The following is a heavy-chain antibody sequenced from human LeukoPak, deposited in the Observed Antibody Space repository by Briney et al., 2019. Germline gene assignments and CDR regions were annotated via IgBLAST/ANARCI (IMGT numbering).Heavy chain of an antibody. CDR3: AKDYCSSTSCYGRFDY. J-gene: IGHJ4*02. CDR1: GFTFDDYA. Sequence: PGGSLRLSCAASGFTFDDYAMHWARQAPGKGLEWVSGISWNSGSIGYADSVKGRFTISRDNAKNSLYLQMNSLRAEDTALYYCAKDYCSSTSCYGRFDYWGQGTLVTVSS. D-gene: IGHD2-2*01. V-gene: IGHV3-9*01. CDR2: ISWNSGSI.